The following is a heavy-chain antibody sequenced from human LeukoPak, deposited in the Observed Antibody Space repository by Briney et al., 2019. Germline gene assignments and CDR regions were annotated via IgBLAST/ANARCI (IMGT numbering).Heavy chain of an antibody. Sequence: ASVKVRCKASGYTFTRYYMHWVRQAPGQGLEWKGIINPSGGSTSYAQKLQGRVTMTRDTSTSTVYMELSSLRSEDTAVYYCATDMVRGVISSRGAFDIWGQGTMVTVSS. V-gene: IGHV1-46*01. CDR3: ATDMVRGVISSRGAFDI. J-gene: IGHJ3*02. CDR2: INPSGGST. D-gene: IGHD3-10*01. CDR1: GYTFTRYY.